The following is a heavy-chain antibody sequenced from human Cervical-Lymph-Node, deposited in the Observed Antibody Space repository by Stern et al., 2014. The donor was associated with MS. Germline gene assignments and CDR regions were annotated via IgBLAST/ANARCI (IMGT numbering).Heavy chain of an antibody. CDR1: GYIFTTSY. Sequence: VQLEESGAEVKKPGASGKVSCKASGYIFTTSYMHWVRQAPGQGLEWMGIINPSGGSTSYAQKFQGRVTMTRDTSTSTVYMQLSSLRSEDTAVYYCARGQNDFWSNYSSGMDVWGQGTTVTVSS. D-gene: IGHD3-3*01. V-gene: IGHV1-46*01. J-gene: IGHJ6*02. CDR2: INPSGGST. CDR3: ARGQNDFWSNYSSGMDV.